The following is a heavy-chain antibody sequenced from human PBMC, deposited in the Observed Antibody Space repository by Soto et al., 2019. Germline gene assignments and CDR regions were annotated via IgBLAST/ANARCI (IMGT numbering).Heavy chain of an antibody. Sequence: SVKVSCKASGGTFISYTISWVRQAPGQGLEWMGRIITILGIANYAQKFQGRVTITADKSTSTAYMELSSLRSEDTAVYYCARVGKSYGDYFDYWGQGTLVTVSS. CDR1: GGTFISYT. V-gene: IGHV1-69*02. J-gene: IGHJ4*02. CDR3: ARVGKSYGDYFDY. CDR2: IITILGIA. D-gene: IGHD4-17*01.